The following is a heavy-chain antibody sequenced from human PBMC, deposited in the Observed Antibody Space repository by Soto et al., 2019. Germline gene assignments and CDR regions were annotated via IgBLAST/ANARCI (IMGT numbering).Heavy chain of an antibody. V-gene: IGHV1-18*01. D-gene: IGHD6-13*01. CDR1: GYTFTTYG. CDR3: AMAAAGPLGSRFDP. CDR2: ISGHTGHT. Sequence: GASVKVSCKASGYTFTTYGISWVRQAPGQGLEWMGWISGHTGHTNYAQELQGRVTMTTDTSTNTAYMEVRSLTSEDTAVYYCAMAAAGPLGSRFDPRGQGTLVTVSS. J-gene: IGHJ5*02.